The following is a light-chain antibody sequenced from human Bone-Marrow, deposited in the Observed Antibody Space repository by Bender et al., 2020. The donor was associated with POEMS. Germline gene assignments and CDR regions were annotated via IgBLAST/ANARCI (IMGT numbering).Light chain of an antibody. CDR1: NSDVGGYNF. CDR3: SSYTGSSSVL. J-gene: IGLJ2*01. CDR2: EVS. V-gene: IGLV2-14*01. Sequence: QSALTQPASVSGSPGQSITISCTGTNSDVGGYNFVSWYQQHPGKAPKLMIYEVSKRPSGVPDRFSGSKSGNTASLTISGLQTDDEADYYCSSYTGSSSVLFGGGTKLTVL.